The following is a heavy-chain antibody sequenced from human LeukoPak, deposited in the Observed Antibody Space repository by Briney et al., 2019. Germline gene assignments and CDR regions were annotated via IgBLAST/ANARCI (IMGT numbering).Heavy chain of an antibody. Sequence: GGSLRLSCAASGFTFSSYGMHWVRQAPGKGLEWVAVISYDGSNKYYADSVKGRFTISRDNSKNTLYLQMNSLRAEDTAVYYCAKGEYCSSTTCYALAFDYWGQGTLVTVSS. CDR3: AKGEYCSSTTCYALAFDY. V-gene: IGHV3-30*18. CDR1: GFTFSSYG. CDR2: ISYDGSNK. J-gene: IGHJ4*02. D-gene: IGHD2-2*01.